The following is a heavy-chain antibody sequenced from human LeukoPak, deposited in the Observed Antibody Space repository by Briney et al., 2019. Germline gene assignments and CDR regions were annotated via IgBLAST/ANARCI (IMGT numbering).Heavy chain of an antibody. CDR2: ISTTSTYI. Sequence: PGGSLRLSCAASGFAFSSYNMKWVRQAPGKALEWVSFISTTSTYIYYADSVKGRFTVSRDNSKNLLYLQMDSLRVEDTAVYYCARAGTCSSTSCDGGIEYWGQGTLVTVSS. D-gene: IGHD2-2*01. CDR3: ARAGTCSSTSCDGGIEY. V-gene: IGHV3-21*06. J-gene: IGHJ4*02. CDR1: GFAFSSYN.